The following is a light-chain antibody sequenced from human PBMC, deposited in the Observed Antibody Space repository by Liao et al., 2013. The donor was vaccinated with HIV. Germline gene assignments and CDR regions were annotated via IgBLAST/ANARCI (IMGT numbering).Light chain of an antibody. CDR1: KLGDKY. CDR2: QDS. Sequence: SYELTQPPSVSVSPGQTASITCSGDKLGDKYACWYQQKPGQSPVLVIYQDSKRPSGIPERFSGSNSGNTATLTISRVEAGDEADYYCHVWDGSSDRYVFGSGTTVTVL. CDR3: HVWDGSSDRYV. V-gene: IGLV3-1*01. J-gene: IGLJ1*01.